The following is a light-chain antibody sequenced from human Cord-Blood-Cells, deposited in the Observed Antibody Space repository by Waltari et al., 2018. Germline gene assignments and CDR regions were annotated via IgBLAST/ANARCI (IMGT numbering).Light chain of an antibody. CDR2: DVS. CDR1: SSDVGGYNY. J-gene: IGLJ1*01. Sequence: QSALTQPASVSGSPGQSITISCTGTSSDVGGYNYVSWYQQHPGKAPKLMIYDVSKRPSGVSSRFSGSKSGNTASLTITGLQAEDEADYYCQSYDSSLSGYVFGTGTKVTVL. V-gene: IGLV2-14*01. CDR3: QSYDSSLSGYV.